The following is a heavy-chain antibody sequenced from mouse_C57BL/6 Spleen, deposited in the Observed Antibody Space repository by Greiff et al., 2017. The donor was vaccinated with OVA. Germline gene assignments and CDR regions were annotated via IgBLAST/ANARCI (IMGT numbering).Heavy chain of an antibody. CDR2: ISSGGDYI. Sequence: DVQLVESGEGLVKPGGSLKLSCAASGFTFSSYAMSWVRQTPEKRLEWVAYISSGGDYIYYADTVKGRFTISRDNARNTLYLQIISLKSEDTAMYYCTRDLLWEMDYWGQGTSVTVSS. CDR1: GFTFSSYA. D-gene: IGHD2-1*01. CDR3: TRDLLWEMDY. V-gene: IGHV5-9-1*02. J-gene: IGHJ4*01.